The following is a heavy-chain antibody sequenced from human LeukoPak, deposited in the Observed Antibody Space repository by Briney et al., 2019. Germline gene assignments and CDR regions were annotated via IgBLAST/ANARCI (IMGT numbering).Heavy chain of an antibody. CDR2: ISTYNGNT. J-gene: IGHJ4*02. V-gene: IGHV1-18*01. CDR3: ARDLGHCRNVICSSSAY. Sequence: GASVKVSCKGSGYTFDRYGVTWVRQAPGQGLEWMGWISTYNGNTTYAQKIQGRVTMTTDTSTNTVYMDLRSLRSDDTAVYYCARDLGHCRNVICSSSAYWGRGTLVTVSS. CDR1: GYTFDRYG. D-gene: IGHD1-14*01.